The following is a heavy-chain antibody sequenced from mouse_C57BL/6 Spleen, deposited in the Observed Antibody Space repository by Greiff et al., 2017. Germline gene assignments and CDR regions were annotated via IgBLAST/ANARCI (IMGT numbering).Heavy chain of an antibody. CDR1: GFTFSSYA. J-gene: IGHJ4*01. CDR2: ISSGGDYI. D-gene: IGHD2-3*01. Sequence: EVQVVESGEGLVKPGGSLKLSCAASGFTFSSYAMSWVRQTPEKRLEWVAYISSGGDYIYYADTVKGRFTISRDNARNTLYLQMSSLKSEDTAMYYCTRGGDGYYYAMDYWGQGTSVTVSS. CDR3: TRGGDGYYYAMDY. V-gene: IGHV5-9-1*02.